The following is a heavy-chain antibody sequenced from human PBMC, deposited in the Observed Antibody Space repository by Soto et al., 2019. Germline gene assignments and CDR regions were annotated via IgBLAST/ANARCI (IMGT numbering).Heavy chain of an antibody. D-gene: IGHD5-12*01. V-gene: IGHV3-33*01. Sequence: GGSLRLSCAASGFTFSSYGMHWVRQAPGKGLEWVAVIWYDGSNKYYADSVKGRFTISRDNSKNTLYLQMNSLRAEDTAVYYCARDGYNYSFDYWGQGTLVTVSS. CDR2: IWYDGSNK. CDR1: GFTFSSYG. J-gene: IGHJ4*02. CDR3: ARDGYNYSFDY.